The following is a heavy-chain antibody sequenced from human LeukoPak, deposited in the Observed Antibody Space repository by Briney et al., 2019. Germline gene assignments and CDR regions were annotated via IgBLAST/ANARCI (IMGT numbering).Heavy chain of an antibody. V-gene: IGHV4-59*12. CDR1: GGSISSYY. D-gene: IGHD3-3*01. CDR2: IYYSGST. CDR3: ARNKFGDFWSGDYYYYYMDV. J-gene: IGHJ6*03. Sequence: SETLSLTCTVSGGSISSYYWSWIRQPPGKGLEWIGYIYYSGSTNYNPSLKSRVTISVDRSKNQFSLKLSSVTAADTAVYYCARNKFGDFWSGDYYYYYMDVWGKGTTVTVSS.